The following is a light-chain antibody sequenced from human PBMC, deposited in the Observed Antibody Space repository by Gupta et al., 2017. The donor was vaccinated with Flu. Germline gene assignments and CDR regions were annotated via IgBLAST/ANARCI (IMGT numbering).Light chain of an antibody. CDR3: AAWDDSRNGVI. CDR1: YSNIGSNT. Sequence: QSVLTQPPSASGTPGQRVHISCSGSYSNIGSNTVNWYQQLPGTAPNLLIYSNNQRPSGVPDRFSGSKSGTSAAMAISGLQAEDEADYYCAAWDDSRNGVIFGGGTKLTVL. V-gene: IGLV1-44*01. CDR2: SNN. J-gene: IGLJ2*01.